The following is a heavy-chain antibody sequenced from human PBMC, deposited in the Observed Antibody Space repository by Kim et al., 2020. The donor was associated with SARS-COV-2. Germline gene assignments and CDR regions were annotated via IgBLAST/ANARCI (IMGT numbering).Heavy chain of an antibody. V-gene: IGHV4-59*02. Sequence: SETLSLTCAVSGDSVATDFWTWVQQAPGKGLDWLGYVSYSGGSDYNPNLRGRLTISVDASRTHVSLRLTSLTAADTGVYFCARAHQLAPRGYGMDGWGQG. CDR3: ARAHQLAPRGYGMDG. CDR2: VSYSGGS. CDR1: GDSVATDF. J-gene: IGHJ6*02. D-gene: IGHD1-1*01.